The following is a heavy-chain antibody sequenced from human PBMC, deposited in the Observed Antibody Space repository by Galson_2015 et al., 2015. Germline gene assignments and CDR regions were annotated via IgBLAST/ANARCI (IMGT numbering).Heavy chain of an antibody. Sequence: SLRLSCATSGFTFSNYAMSWVRQAPGKRLEWVSAISGSAGSTYYADSVKGRFTISRDNSKNTLYLQMNSLRAEDTAIYYCAKDSYFDSSGYLGGSLDYWGQGTLVTVSS. CDR3: AKDSYFDSSGYLGGSLDY. D-gene: IGHD3-22*01. CDR2: ISGSAGST. J-gene: IGHJ4*02. V-gene: IGHV3-23*01. CDR1: GFTFSNYA.